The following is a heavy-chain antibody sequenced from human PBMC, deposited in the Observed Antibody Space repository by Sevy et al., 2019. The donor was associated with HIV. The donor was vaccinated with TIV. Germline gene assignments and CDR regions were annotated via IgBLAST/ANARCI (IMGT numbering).Heavy chain of an antibody. V-gene: IGHV3-23*01. CDR1: GFTFSSYA. J-gene: IGHJ4*02. D-gene: IGHD2-15*01. CDR3: AKGEVGYCSGGSCYSYYFDY. Sequence: GGSLRLSCAASGFTFSSYAMSWVRQAPGKGLEWVSAISGSGGSTYYADSVKGRFTISRDNSKNTLYLQMNSLRAEDTAVYYCAKGEVGYCSGGSCYSYYFDYWGQGTLVTVSS. CDR2: ISGSGGST.